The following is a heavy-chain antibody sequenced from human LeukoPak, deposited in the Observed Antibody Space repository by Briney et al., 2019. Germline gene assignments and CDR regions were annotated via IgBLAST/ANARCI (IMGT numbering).Heavy chain of an antibody. V-gene: IGHV3-53*01. CDR2: IYSGGST. Sequence: GGSLRLSCAASGFTVSSNYMSWVRQAPGKGLEWVSVIYSGGSTYYADSVKGRFTISRDNSKNTLYLQMNSLRAEDTAVYYWTRFDYESSCIDYWGQGTLATVSS. CDR3: TRFDYESSCIDY. CDR1: GFTVSSNY. J-gene: IGHJ4*02. D-gene: IGHD3-22*01.